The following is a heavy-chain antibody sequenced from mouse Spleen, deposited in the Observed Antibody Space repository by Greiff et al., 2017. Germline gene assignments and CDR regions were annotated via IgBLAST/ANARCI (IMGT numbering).Heavy chain of an antibody. CDR1: GFSLTSYG. J-gene: IGHJ2*01. Sequence: VQLKESGPGLVAPSQSLSITCTVSGFSLTSYGVHWVRQPPGKGLEWLGVIWAGGSTNYNSALMSRLSISKDNSKSQVFLKMNSLQTDDTAMYYCARGTTANYFDYWGQGTTLTVSS. CDR3: ARGTTANYFDY. CDR2: IWAGGST. D-gene: IGHD1-2*01. V-gene: IGHV2-9*02.